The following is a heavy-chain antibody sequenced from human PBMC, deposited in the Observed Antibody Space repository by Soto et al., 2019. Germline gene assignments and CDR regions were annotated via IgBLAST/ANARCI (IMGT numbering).Heavy chain of an antibody. J-gene: IGHJ4*02. CDR3: ASGITTVLLY. V-gene: IGHV1-46*01. CDR2: INPSGGST. D-gene: IGHD1-1*01. Sequence: QVQLVQSGAEVKKPGASVKVSCKASGYTFTSYYMHWVRQAPGQGLAWMGIINPSGGSTSYAQKFQGIVTMTRNTSTSTVYIELNSLRSEDTAVYYCASGITTVLLYWVQGTLVTVSS. CDR1: GYTFTSYY.